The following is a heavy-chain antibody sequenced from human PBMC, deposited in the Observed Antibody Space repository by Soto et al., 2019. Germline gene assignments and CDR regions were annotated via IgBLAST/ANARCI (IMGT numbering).Heavy chain of an antibody. D-gene: IGHD2-2*01. CDR3: AKRLTTSGNLYCDL. CDR2: IGASSAT. J-gene: IGHJ2*01. CDR1: GFTFGSFA. V-gene: IGHV3-23*01. Sequence: EVQLLESGGGLVQPGGSLRLSCAASGFTFGSFAMSWVRQAPGKGLEWVSSIGASSATYYADSVKGRFTISRDNSKNTLSLQMNSLRADDTAVYYCAKRLTTSGNLYCDLWGRGTLVTVSS.